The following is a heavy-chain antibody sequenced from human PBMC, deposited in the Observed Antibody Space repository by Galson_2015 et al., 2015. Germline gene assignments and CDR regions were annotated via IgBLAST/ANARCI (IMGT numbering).Heavy chain of an antibody. D-gene: IGHD3-22*01. CDR3: ARGGDYYDSSGYSE. J-gene: IGHJ4*02. V-gene: IGHV1-3*01. CDR1: GYTFTSYA. Sequence: SVKVSCKASGYTFTSYAMHWVRQAPGQRLEWMGWINAGNGNTKYSQKFQGRVTITRDTSASTAYMELSSLRSEDTAVYYCARGGDYYDSSGYSEWGQGTLVTVSS. CDR2: INAGNGNT.